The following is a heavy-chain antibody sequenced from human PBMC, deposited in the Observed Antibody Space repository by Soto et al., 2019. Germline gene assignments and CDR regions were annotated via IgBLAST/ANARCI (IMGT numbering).Heavy chain of an antibody. Sequence: GGSLRLSCAASGFSFRNYAMSWVRQAPGKGLEWISTLTGSSSNTYYADSVKGRFAISRDNSRNTLYLQMHSLTAEDTAVYYCANGRATYGLLTHDYWGQGTLVTVSS. V-gene: IGHV3-23*01. CDR2: LTGSSSNT. J-gene: IGHJ4*02. D-gene: IGHD3-9*01. CDR1: GFSFRNYA. CDR3: ANGRATYGLLTHDY.